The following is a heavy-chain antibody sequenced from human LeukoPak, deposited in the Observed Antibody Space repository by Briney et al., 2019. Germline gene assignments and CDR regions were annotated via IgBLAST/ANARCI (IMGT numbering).Heavy chain of an antibody. CDR2: IIPIFGTA. D-gene: IGHD3-3*01. V-gene: IGHV1-69*13. CDR1: GGTFSSYA. Sequence: SVKVSCKASGGTFSSYAISWVRQAPGQGLEWMGGIIPIFGTANYAQKFQGRVTITADESASTAYMELSSLRCEDTAMYYCTRAWSGGSDAFDIWGQGTIVTVSS. J-gene: IGHJ3*02. CDR3: TRAWSGGSDAFDI.